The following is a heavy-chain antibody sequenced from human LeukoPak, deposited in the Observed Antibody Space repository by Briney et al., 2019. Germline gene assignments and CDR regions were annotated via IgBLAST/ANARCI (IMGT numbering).Heavy chain of an antibody. CDR1: GYIFTSYG. J-gene: IGHJ5*02. CDR3: AREVKETYCGGDCYSTNWFDP. D-gene: IGHD2-21*01. CDR2: ISAYNGNT. V-gene: IGHV1-18*01. Sequence: ASVKVSCKASGYIFTSYGISWVRQAPGQGLEWMGWISAYNGNTNYAQKLQGRVTMTTDTSTSTAYMELRSLRSDDTAVYYCAREVKETYCGGDCYSTNWFDPWGQGTLVTVSS.